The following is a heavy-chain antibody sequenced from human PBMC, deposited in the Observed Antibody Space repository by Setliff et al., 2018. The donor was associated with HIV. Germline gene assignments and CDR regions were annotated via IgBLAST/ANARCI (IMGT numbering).Heavy chain of an antibody. CDR3: AREMGSTHQAFDI. V-gene: IGHV3-21*01. Sequence: GSLRLSCAASGYTFSSYWMAWVRQCPGKGLEWISSISSSDYMYYADSVKGRFTISRDNAKNSLYLQISSLRAEDTAVYYCAREMGSTHQAFDIWGQGTMVTVS. CDR2: ISSSDYM. CDR1: GYTFSSYW. J-gene: IGHJ3*02. D-gene: IGHD2-15*01.